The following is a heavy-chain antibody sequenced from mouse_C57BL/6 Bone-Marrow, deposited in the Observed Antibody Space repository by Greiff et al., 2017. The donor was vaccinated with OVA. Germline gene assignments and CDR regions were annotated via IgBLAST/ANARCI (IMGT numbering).Heavy chain of an antibody. J-gene: IGHJ3*01. CDR3: ARGTPGGFAY. V-gene: IGHV1-64*01. CDR1: GYTFTSYW. Sequence: QVQLKQPGAELVKPGASVKLSCKASGYTFTSYWMHWVKQRPGQGLEWIGMIHPNSGSTNYNEKFKSKATLTVDKSSSTAYMQLSSLTSEDSAVYYCARGTPGGFAYWGQGTLVTVSA. CDR2: IHPNSGST.